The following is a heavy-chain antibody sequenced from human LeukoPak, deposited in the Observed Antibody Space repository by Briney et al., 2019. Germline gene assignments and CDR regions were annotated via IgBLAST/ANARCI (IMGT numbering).Heavy chain of an antibody. J-gene: IGHJ4*02. Sequence: GESLKISCKGSGYSFTSYWIGWVRQMPGKGLEWMGIIYPGDSDTRYSPSFQGQVTISADKSISTAYLQWSSLKASDTAMYYCARQKRSDIVVVPAAIGEEGTKPLSPSTFDYWGQGTLVTVSS. CDR1: GYSFTSYW. V-gene: IGHV5-51*01. D-gene: IGHD2-2*02. CDR3: ARQKRSDIVVVPAAIGEEGTKPLSPSTFDY. CDR2: IYPGDSDT.